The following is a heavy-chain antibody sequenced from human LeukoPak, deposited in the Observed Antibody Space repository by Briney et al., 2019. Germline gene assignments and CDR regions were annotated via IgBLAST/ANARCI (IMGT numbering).Heavy chain of an antibody. CDR1: GYTFTSYD. Sequence: ASVKVSCKASGYTFTSYDINWVRQATGQGLEWMGWMNPNSGNTGYAQKFQGRVTMTRNTSISTAYMELSSLRSEDTAVYYCARGLSIVVVPAAIRDYYYGMDVWGQGTTVTVSS. V-gene: IGHV1-8*01. J-gene: IGHJ6*02. D-gene: IGHD2-2*02. CDR3: ARGLSIVVVPAAIRDYYYGMDV. CDR2: MNPNSGNT.